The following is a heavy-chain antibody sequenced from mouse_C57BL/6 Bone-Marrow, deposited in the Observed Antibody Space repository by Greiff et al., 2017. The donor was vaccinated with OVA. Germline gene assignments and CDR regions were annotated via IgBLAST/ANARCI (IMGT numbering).Heavy chain of an antibody. J-gene: IGHJ1*03. CDR1: GFTFSSYG. D-gene: IGHD1-1*01. CDR3: ARHPFYYGSSYWYFDV. V-gene: IGHV5-6*01. Sequence: EVKLMESGGDLVKPGGSLKLSCAASGFTFSSYGMSWVRQTPDKRLEWVATISSGGSYTYYPDSVKGRFTISRDNAKNTLYLQMSSLKSEYTAMYYCARHPFYYGSSYWYFDVWGTGTTVTVSS. CDR2: ISSGGSYT.